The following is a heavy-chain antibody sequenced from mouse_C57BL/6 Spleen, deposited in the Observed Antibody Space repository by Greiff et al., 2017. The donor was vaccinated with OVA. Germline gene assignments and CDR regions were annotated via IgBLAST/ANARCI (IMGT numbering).Heavy chain of an antibody. CDR1: GYTFTDYY. D-gene: IGHD1-1*01. J-gene: IGHJ2*01. Sequence: EVKLQQSGPELVKPGASVKISCKASGYTFTDYYMNWVKQSHGKSLEWIGDINPNNGGTSYNQKFKGKATLTVDKSSSTAYMELRSLTSEDSAVYYCARSYYYGSSSFFDYWGQGTTLTVSS. V-gene: IGHV1-26*01. CDR3: ARSYYYGSSSFFDY. CDR2: INPNNGGT.